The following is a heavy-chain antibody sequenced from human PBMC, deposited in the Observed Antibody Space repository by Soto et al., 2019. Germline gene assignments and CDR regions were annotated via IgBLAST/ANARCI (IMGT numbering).Heavy chain of an antibody. V-gene: IGHV4-34*01. Sequence: SETLSLTCAVYGGSFSGYYWSWIRQPPGKGLEWIGEINHSGSTNYNPSLKSRVTISVDTSKNQFSLKLSSVTAADTAVYYCARGLVRGVIVYWGQGTLLPISS. D-gene: IGHD3-10*01. CDR3: ARGLVRGVIVY. CDR1: GGSFSGYY. J-gene: IGHJ4*02. CDR2: INHSGST.